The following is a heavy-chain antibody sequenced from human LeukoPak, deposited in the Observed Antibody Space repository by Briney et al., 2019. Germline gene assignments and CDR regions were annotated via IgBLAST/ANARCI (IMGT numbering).Heavy chain of an antibody. V-gene: IGHV4-4*02. CDR3: WHSGYESGLDY. J-gene: IGHJ4*02. Sequence: PSGTLSLTCGVSGVSITSGNWWSWXRQPPXKGLEWIGEIYHSGSINYNPSLKSRVTISVDKSKNQFSLKLNSVTAADTAVYYCWHSGYESGLDYWGQGTLVTVSS. CDR2: IYHSGSI. D-gene: IGHD5-12*01. CDR1: GVSITSGNW.